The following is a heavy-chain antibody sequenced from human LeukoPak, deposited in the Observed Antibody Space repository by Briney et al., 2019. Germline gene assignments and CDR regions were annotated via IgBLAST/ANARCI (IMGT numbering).Heavy chain of an antibody. J-gene: IGHJ4*02. V-gene: IGHV3-30*03. CDR2: ISYEGSNK. CDR3: ARFDYADYLAFDY. D-gene: IGHD4-17*01. CDR1: GFTFSTYG. Sequence: GGSLRLSCAASGFTFSTYGMHWVRQAPGKGLEWVAVISYEGSNKYYADSVKGRFTISRDNSNDTLYLQMNSLRAEDTAVYYCARFDYADYLAFDYWGQGTLVTVSS.